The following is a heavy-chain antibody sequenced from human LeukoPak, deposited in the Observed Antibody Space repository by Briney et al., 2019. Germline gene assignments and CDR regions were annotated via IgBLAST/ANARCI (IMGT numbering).Heavy chain of an antibody. V-gene: IGHV3-74*01. J-gene: IGHJ4*02. Sequence: PGGSLRLSCAASGLAFSAYKMHWVRQAPRKGLVWVSRISTDGYTTDYADFVKGRFTISRDNSKNTLYLQMNSLRADDTAVFYCAGYYHDSSGFPYWGQGTLVTVSS. D-gene: IGHD3-22*01. CDR2: ISTDGYTT. CDR3: AGYYHDSSGFPY. CDR1: GLAFSAYK.